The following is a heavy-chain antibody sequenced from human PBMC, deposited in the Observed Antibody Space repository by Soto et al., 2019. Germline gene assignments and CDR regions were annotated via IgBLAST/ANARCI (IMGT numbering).Heavy chain of an antibody. J-gene: IGHJ4*02. V-gene: IGHV1-69*06. D-gene: IGHD1-1*01. CDR1: GGSFSSHG. CDR3: ATERSAQYFDY. Sequence: GASVKVSCKASGGSFSSHGIAWVRQVPGQDLERVGGIMPTFGSATYAPKFQGRVTITADKSTSTAYMELRSLRSEDTAVYYCATERSAQYFDYWGQGTLVTVSS. CDR2: IMPTFGSA.